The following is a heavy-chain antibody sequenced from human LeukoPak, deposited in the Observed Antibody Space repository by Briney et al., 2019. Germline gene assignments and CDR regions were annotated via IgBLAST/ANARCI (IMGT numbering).Heavy chain of an antibody. J-gene: IGHJ3*02. V-gene: IGHV3-48*03. CDR2: ISSSDGTI. D-gene: IGHD3-9*01. CDR3: AREKNDILTGYTADAFDI. Sequence: PGGSLRLSCAASGFTFSSYEMNWVRQAPGKGLEWVSYISSSDGTIYYADSVKGRFTISRDNAKNSLYLQMNSLRAEDTAVYYCAREKNDILTGYTADAFDIWGQGAMVTVSS. CDR1: GFTFSSYE.